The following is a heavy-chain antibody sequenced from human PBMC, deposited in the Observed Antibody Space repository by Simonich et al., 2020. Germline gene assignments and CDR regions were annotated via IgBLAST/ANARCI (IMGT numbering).Heavy chain of an antibody. J-gene: IGHJ4*02. Sequence: EVQLVESGGGLVQPGGSLSLSCAASGFTFSSYELNWVSQAPGKGLECVSDNSISGSTIYYADSVKGRSTISIDNAKNSLYMQMNSLRAEDTAVYYCARHYYGDYYFDYWGQGTLVTVSS. CDR3: ARHYYGDYYFDY. D-gene: IGHD4-17*01. CDR1: GFTFSSYE. CDR2: NSISGSTI. V-gene: IGHV3-48*03.